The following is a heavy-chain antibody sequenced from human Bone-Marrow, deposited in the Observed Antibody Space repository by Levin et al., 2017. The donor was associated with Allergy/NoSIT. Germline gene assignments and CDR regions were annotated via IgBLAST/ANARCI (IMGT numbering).Heavy chain of an antibody. CDR1: GFTFSTYT. Sequence: AGGSLRLSCAASGFTFSTYTMNWVRQAPGKGLEWVSSISTSSAYIYYADSVKGRFTISRDNAKNSLYLQMNSLRAEDTAVYYCARDCGDSLYYNYGMDVWGQGTTVTVSS. D-gene: IGHD4-17*01. V-gene: IGHV3-21*01. CDR3: ARDCGDSLYYNYGMDV. CDR2: ISTSSAYI. J-gene: IGHJ6*02.